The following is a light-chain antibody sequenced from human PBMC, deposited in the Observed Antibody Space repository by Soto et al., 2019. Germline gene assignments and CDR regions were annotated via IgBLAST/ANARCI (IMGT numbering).Light chain of an antibody. CDR2: DDD. J-gene: IGLJ2*01. CDR1: NIGTKS. Sequence: SYELTRPPSVSVAPGQTARITCGGNNIGTKSVHWYQQKPGQAPVVVVYDDDDRPTGIPERFSGSNSGNTATLTISRVEAGDEADYYCQVWDSRSGHFVIFGGGTKLTVL. CDR3: QVWDSRSGHFVI. V-gene: IGLV3-21*02.